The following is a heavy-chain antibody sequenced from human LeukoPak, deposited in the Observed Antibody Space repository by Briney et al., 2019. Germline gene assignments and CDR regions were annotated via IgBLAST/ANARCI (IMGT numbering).Heavy chain of an antibody. Sequence: GASVKVSCKASGYTFTSYGISWVRQAPGQGLEWMGWISAYNGNTNYAQKLQGRVTMTTDTSTSTAYMELRSLRSDDTAVYYCARDRDAYGSGSLYDYWGQGTLVTVSS. D-gene: IGHD3-10*01. CDR2: ISAYNGNT. CDR3: ARDRDAYGSGSLYDY. V-gene: IGHV1-18*01. CDR1: GYTFTSYG. J-gene: IGHJ4*02.